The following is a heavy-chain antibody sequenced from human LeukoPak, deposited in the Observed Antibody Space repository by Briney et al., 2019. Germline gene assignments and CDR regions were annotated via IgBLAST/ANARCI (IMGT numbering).Heavy chain of an antibody. V-gene: IGHV3-23*01. CDR3: AKGIVVVVAATGYFDY. J-gene: IGHJ4*02. CDR1: GFTFSSYA. Sequence: GSLRLSCAASGFTFSSYAMSWVRQAPGKGLEWVSAISGSGGSTYYADSVKGRFTISRDNSKNTLYLQMNSLRAEDTAVYHCAKGIVVVVAATGYFDYWGQGTLVTVSS. CDR2: ISGSGGST. D-gene: IGHD2-15*01.